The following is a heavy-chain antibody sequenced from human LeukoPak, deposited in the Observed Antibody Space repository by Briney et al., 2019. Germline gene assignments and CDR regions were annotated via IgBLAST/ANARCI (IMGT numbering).Heavy chain of an antibody. Sequence: GGSLRLSCAASGFTFSSYAIHWVRQAPGKGLEWVAVISYDGSNKYYADSVKGRFTISRDNSKNTLYLQMNSLRAEDTAVYYCARGELGYCSSTSCYSGSFDYWGQGTLVTVSS. J-gene: IGHJ4*02. D-gene: IGHD2-2*02. CDR3: ARGELGYCSSTSCYSGSFDY. CDR1: GFTFSSYA. CDR2: ISYDGSNK. V-gene: IGHV3-30-3*01.